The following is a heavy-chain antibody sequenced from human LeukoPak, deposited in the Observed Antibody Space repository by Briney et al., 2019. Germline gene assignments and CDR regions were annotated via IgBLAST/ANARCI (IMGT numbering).Heavy chain of an antibody. CDR1: GFTFGSHG. J-gene: IGHJ4*02. CDR2: IWYDGSNK. Sequence: GGSLRLSCAASGFTFGSHGMHWVRQAPGKGLEWVAVIWYDGSNKYYADSVKGRFTISRDNSKNTLYLQMNSLRAEDTAVYYCARVSYGFREAFDCWGQGTLVTVSS. V-gene: IGHV3-33*01. D-gene: IGHD5-18*01. CDR3: ARVSYGFREAFDC.